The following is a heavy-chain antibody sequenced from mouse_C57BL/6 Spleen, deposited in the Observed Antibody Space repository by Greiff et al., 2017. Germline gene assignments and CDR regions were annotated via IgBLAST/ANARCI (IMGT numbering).Heavy chain of an antibody. CDR2: INPSTGGT. V-gene: IGHV1-42*01. CDR1: GYSFTGYY. J-gene: IGHJ4*01. CDR3: ARCPYYYARDY. Sequence: VQLQQSGPELVKPGASVKISCKASGYSFTGYYMNWVKQSPEKSLEWIGEINPSTGGTTYNQKFKAKATLTVDKSSSTAYMQLKSLTSEDSAIYYCARCPYYYARDYWGQGTSVTVSS.